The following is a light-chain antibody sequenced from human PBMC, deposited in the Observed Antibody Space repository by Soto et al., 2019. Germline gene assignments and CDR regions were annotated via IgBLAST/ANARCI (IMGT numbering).Light chain of an antibody. V-gene: IGKV3-20*01. CDR3: HQYGSSPRT. Sequence: EIVLTQSPGTLSLSPGDRATLSCRASQSVSSNFLAWYQQKPGQAPRLLIYGASIRATGIPYRFSGSGSGTDFTLTIRRLEPEDFAMYFCHQYGSSPRTFGQGTKVEI. J-gene: IGKJ1*01. CDR2: GAS. CDR1: QSVSSNF.